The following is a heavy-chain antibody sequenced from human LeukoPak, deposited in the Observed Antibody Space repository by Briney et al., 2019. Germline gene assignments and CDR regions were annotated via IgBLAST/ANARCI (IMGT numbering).Heavy chain of an antibody. CDR2: IYYSGST. CDR3: ASLTYYDSSGYAHFDY. Sequence: PSETLSLTCAVYGGSFSGYYWGWIRQPPGKGLEWIGSIYYSGSTYYNPSLKSRVTISVDTSKNQFSLKLSSVTAADTAVYYCASLTYYDSSGYAHFDYWGQGTLVTVSS. CDR1: GGSFSGYY. D-gene: IGHD3-22*01. V-gene: IGHV4-39*01. J-gene: IGHJ4*02.